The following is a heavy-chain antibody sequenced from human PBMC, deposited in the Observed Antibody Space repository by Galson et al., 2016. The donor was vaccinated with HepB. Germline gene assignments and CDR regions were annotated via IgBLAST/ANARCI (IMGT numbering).Heavy chain of an antibody. CDR1: GGTFSRYV. CDR3: ARDDGKPMAGTPDFHYYAMDV. CDR2: IITMFGTA. V-gene: IGHV1-69*13. Sequence: SVKVSCKASGGTFSRYVISWVRQAPGQGLEWMGGIITMFGTAKYAQKFQGRVTITADESTSPVYMELSSLRSEDTAVYYCARDDGKPMAGTPDFHYYAMDVWGQGTTVTVAS. J-gene: IGHJ6*02. D-gene: IGHD6-19*01.